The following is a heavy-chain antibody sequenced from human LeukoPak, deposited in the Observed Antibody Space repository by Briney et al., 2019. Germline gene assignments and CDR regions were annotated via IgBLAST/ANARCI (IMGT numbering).Heavy chain of an antibody. Sequence: SQTLSLTCAISGDSVSSNNAAWNWIRQSPSRGVEWLGRTYFRSKWYNDYAVSEKSRISINPDTSKNQFSLKLSSVTAADTAVYYCARVSTTTVTNRYYYYGMDVWGQGTTVTVSS. J-gene: IGHJ6*02. CDR1: GDSVSSNNAA. D-gene: IGHD4-17*01. V-gene: IGHV6-1*01. CDR3: ARVSTTTVTNRYYYYGMDV. CDR2: TYFRSKWYN.